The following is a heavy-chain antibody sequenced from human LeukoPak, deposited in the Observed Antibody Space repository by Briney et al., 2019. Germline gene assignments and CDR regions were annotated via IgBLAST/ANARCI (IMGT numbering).Heavy chain of an antibody. CDR1: GFAVSARP. D-gene: IGHD6-13*01. V-gene: IGHV3-23*01. CDR3: AREGGGSSWYDEYWFDP. Sequence: GGSLRLSCEASGFAVSARPMSWVRQAPGKGLEWVSRISGSGERTDYGDSVKGRFTISRDNAKNSLYLQMNSLRAEDTAVYYCAREGGGSSWYDEYWFDPWGQGTLVTVSS. CDR2: ISGSGERT. J-gene: IGHJ5*02.